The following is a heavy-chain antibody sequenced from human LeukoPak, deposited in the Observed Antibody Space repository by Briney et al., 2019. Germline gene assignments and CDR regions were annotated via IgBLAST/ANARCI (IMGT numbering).Heavy chain of an antibody. D-gene: IGHD6-19*01. CDR3: ARPKSSGWYGFDY. CDR1: GGTLSSHA. V-gene: IGHV1-69*05. CDR2: IIPIFGTA. J-gene: IGHJ4*02. Sequence: SVKVSCKASGGTLSSHAISWVRQAPGQGLEWMGRIIPIFGTANYAQRFQGRVTITTDESTSTAYMELSSLRSEDTAVYYCARPKSSGWYGFDYWGQGTLVTVSS.